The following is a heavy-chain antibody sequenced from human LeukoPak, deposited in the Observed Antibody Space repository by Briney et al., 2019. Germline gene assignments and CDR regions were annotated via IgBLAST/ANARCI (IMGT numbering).Heavy chain of an antibody. CDR2: ISGSSSNT. J-gene: IGHJ3*02. CDR3: ARATGTWGHDGFDI. Sequence: GASVSVSCKAYGYTFMSHGISWVRQAPGQGREGMGWISGSSSNTKYAQRLQGRVTMTTDTSTTTAYMELRSLRSDDTAVYYCARATGTWGHDGFDIWGQGTMVTVSS. CDR1: GYTFMSHG. D-gene: IGHD3-16*01. V-gene: IGHV1-18*01.